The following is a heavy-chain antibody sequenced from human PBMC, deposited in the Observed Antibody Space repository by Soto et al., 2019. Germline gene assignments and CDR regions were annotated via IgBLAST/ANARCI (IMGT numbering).Heavy chain of an antibody. D-gene: IGHD3-10*01. CDR1: GASISGFY. J-gene: IGHJ5*02. V-gene: IGHV4-4*07. CDR3: ARDGTKTFGEWFDP. CDR2: IYATGTT. Sequence: SETLSRTCTVSGASISGFYWSWIRKAAGKGLEWIGRIYATGTTDYNPSLKSRVMMSVDTSKKQFSPKLRSVTAADTAVYYCARDGTKTFGEWFDPWGQGTSVTVSS.